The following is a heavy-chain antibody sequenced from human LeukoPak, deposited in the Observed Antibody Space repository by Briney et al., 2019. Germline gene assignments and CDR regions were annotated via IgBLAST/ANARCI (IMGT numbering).Heavy chain of an antibody. V-gene: IGHV4-4*07. CDR1: GGSTSSYY. CDR2: IYTSGST. D-gene: IGHD6-6*01. CDR3: ARDGQQLVRVGGWFDP. Sequence: SETLSLTCTVSGGSTSSYYWSWIRQPAGKGLEWIGRIYTSGSTNYNPSLKSRVTMSVDTSKNQFSLKLSSVTAADTAVYYCARDGQQLVRVGGWFDPWGQGTLVTVSS. J-gene: IGHJ5*02.